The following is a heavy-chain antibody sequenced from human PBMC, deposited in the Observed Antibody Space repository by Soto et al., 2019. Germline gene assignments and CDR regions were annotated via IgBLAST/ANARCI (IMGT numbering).Heavy chain of an antibody. CDR2: IYYSGST. Sequence: QVQLQESGPGLVKPSQTLSLTCTVSGGSIGSGGYYWSWIRQHPGKGLEWIGYIYYSGSTYYNPSLKSRVTISVDTSKNQFSLKLSSVTAADTAVYYCARVRVAVAGMMDSTEYYFDYWGQGTLVTVSS. CDR3: ARVRVAVAGMMDSTEYYFDY. V-gene: IGHV4-31*03. J-gene: IGHJ4*02. CDR1: GGSIGSGGYY. D-gene: IGHD6-19*01.